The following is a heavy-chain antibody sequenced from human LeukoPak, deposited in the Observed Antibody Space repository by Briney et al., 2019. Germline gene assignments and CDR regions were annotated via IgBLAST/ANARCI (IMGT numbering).Heavy chain of an antibody. CDR3: ARGGSGSYYKTLSNWFDP. V-gene: IGHV3-33*01. J-gene: IGHJ5*02. Sequence: GRSLRLSCAASGFTFSSYGMHWVRQAPGKGLEWVAVIWYDGSNKYYADSVKGRFTISRDNSKNTLYLQMNSLRAEDTAAYYCARGGSGSYYKTLSNWFDPWGQGTLVTVSS. CDR1: GFTFSSYG. D-gene: IGHD3-10*01. CDR2: IWYDGSNK.